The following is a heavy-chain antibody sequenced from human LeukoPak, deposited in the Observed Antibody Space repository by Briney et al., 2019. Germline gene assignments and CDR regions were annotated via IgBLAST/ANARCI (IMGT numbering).Heavy chain of an antibody. Sequence: SETLSLTCTVSGGSISSYYWSWIRQPPGKGLEWIGYIYYSGSTNYNPSLKSRVTISVDTSKNQFSLTLSSVTAADTAVYYCARGGWGVVMTHDYWGQGTLVTVSS. CDR3: ARGGWGVVMTHDY. V-gene: IGHV4-59*01. J-gene: IGHJ4*02. CDR1: GGSISSYY. D-gene: IGHD3-3*01. CDR2: IYYSGST.